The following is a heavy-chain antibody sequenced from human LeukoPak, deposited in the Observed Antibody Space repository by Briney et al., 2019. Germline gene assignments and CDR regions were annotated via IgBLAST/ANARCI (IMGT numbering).Heavy chain of an antibody. CDR3: ARVYGKTATSYY. V-gene: IGHV3-48*01. D-gene: IGHD1-26*01. CDR2: ISSSSSTI. CDR1: GFTFSSYS. J-gene: IGHJ4*02. Sequence: GGSLPLTCAASGFTFSSYSMNWVRQAPAKGLAWVSYISSSSSTIYYADSVKGRFTISRDNAKNSLYLQMNSLRAEDTAVYYCARVYGKTATSYYWGQGTLVTVSS.